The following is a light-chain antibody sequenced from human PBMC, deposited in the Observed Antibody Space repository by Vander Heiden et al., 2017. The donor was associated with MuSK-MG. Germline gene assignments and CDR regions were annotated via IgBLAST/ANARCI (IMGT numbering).Light chain of an antibody. J-gene: IGLJ2*01. CDR1: KLGDKY. Sequence: SYELTQPPSVSVSPGQTASITCSGDKLGDKYACWYQQKPGQSPVLVIYQDSKRPSGIPERFSGSNSGNTATLTISGTQAMDEADYYCQAWDSSMPVVFGGRTKLTVL. CDR2: QDS. V-gene: IGLV3-1*01. CDR3: QAWDSSMPVV.